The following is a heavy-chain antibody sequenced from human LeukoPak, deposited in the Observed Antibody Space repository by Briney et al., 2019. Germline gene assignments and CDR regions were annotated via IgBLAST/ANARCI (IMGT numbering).Heavy chain of an antibody. CDR2: IDPGDSDT. D-gene: IGHD2-2*01. V-gene: IGHV5-51*01. Sequence: GESLKISCKGSGYSFTSYWIGWVRQMPGKGLEWMGIIDPGDSDTKYSPPFQGQVTFSADRSISTAYLQWSSLRASDTAMYYCARLGEAVVVPAARPFDYWGQGTLVTVSS. J-gene: IGHJ4*02. CDR3: ARLGEAVVVPAARPFDY. CDR1: GYSFTSYW.